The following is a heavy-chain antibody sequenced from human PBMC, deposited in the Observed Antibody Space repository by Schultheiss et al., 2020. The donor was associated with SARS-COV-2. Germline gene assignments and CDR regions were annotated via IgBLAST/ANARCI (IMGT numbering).Heavy chain of an antibody. V-gene: IGHV4-59*01. D-gene: IGHD6-19*01. CDR3: ARTLSVAGALGWFDP. Sequence: SETLSLTCAVYGGSFSGYYWSWIRQPPGKGLEWIGYIYYSGSTNYNPSLKSRVTISVDTSKNQFSLKLSSVTAADTAVYYCARTLSVAGALGWFDPWGQGTLVTVSS. J-gene: IGHJ5*02. CDR2: IYYSGST. CDR1: GGSFSGYY.